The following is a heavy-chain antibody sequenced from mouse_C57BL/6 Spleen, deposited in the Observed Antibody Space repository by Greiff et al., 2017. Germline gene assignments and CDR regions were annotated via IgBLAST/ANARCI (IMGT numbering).Heavy chain of an antibody. D-gene: IGHD1-1*01. V-gene: IGHV3-6*01. CDR2: ISYDGSN. J-gene: IGHJ3*01. Sequence: VQLKESGPGLVKPSQSLSLTCSVTGYSITNGYYWNWIRQFPGNKLEWMGYISYDGSNNSNPSLKNRTSITRDTSKHQFFLKLNSVTTEDTATDYCGRDGNYYGSSFWFAYGGQGTLVTVSA. CDR1: GYSITNGYY. CDR3: GRDGNYYGSSFWFAY.